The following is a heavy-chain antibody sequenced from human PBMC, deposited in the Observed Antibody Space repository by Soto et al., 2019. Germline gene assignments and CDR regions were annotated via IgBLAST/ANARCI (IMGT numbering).Heavy chain of an antibody. J-gene: IGHJ5*02. CDR3: ARGISGNWFDP. CDR1: GGSISSHY. CDR2: IYYSGST. Sequence: QVQLQESGPGLVKPSETLSLTCTVSGGSISSHYWSWIRQPPGKGLEWIGYIYYSGSTNYNPSLKSRVTISVDTSKNQFSLKLSSVTAADTAVYYCARGISGNWFDPWGQGTLVTVSS. D-gene: IGHD3-10*01. V-gene: IGHV4-59*11.